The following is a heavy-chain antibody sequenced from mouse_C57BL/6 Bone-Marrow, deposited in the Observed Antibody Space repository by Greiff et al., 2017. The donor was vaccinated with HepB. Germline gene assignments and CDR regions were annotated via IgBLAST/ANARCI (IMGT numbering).Heavy chain of an antibody. CDR2: IDPSDSYT. V-gene: IGHV1-69*01. CDR1: GYTFTSYW. Sequence: QVQLKQPGAELVMPGASVKLSCKASGYTFTSYWMHWVKQRPGQGLEWIGEIDPSDSYTNYNQKFKGKSTLTVDKSSSTAYMQLSSLTSEDSAVYYCARQGYYGSSPFAYWGQGTLVTVSA. D-gene: IGHD1-1*01. CDR3: ARQGYYGSSPFAY. J-gene: IGHJ3*01.